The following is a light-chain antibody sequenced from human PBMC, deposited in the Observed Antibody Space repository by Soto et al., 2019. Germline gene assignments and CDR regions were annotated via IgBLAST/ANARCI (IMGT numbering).Light chain of an antibody. CDR3: CSYAGSSTSLYV. J-gene: IGLJ1*01. V-gene: IGLV2-23*01. CDR1: SSDVGSYNL. Sequence: QSALTQPASGSGSPGRSITISCTGTSSDVGSYNLVSWYQQPPGKAPKLMIYEGSKRPSGISNRFSGSKSGNTASLTISGLQAEDEADYYCCSYAGSSTSLYVFGTGTKVTVL. CDR2: EGS.